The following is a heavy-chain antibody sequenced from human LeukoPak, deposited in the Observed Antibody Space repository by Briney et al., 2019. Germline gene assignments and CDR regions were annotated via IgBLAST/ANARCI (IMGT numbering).Heavy chain of an antibody. J-gene: IGHJ4*02. CDR3: ASSYYYDSSGYYYDHDFFDY. V-gene: IGHV3-7*02. CDR1: GFTFSSYW. Sequence: GGSLRLSCAASGFTFSSYWMNWVRQAPGKGLEWVANIKQDGSEKYYVDSVKGRFTISRDNAKNSLYLQMNSLRAEDTAVYYCASSYYYDSSGYYYDHDFFDYWGQGTLVTVSS. D-gene: IGHD3-22*01. CDR2: IKQDGSEK.